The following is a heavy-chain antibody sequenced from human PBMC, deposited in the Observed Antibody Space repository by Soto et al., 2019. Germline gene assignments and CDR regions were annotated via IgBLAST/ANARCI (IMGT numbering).Heavy chain of an antibody. CDR2: IYPGDSDT. V-gene: IGHV5-51*01. J-gene: IGHJ6*02. Sequence: GESLKISCKGSGYRITSYWVGWVRQMPGKGKEWMGIIYPGDSDTRYSPSFQGQVTISADKSISTAYLQWSSLKASDTAMYYCARHKGYGDYGNYYYYGMDVLGQGTTVPVFS. CDR1: GYRITSYW. D-gene: IGHD4-17*01. CDR3: ARHKGYGDYGNYYYYGMDV.